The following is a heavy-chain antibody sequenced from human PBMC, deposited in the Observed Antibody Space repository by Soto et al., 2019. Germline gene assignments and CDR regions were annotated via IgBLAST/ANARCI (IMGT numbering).Heavy chain of an antibody. CDR1: GGSFSGYY. CDR2: INHSGST. V-gene: IGHV4-34*01. Sequence: SETLSLTCAVYGGSFSGYYWTWIRQPPGTGLEWIGEINHSGSTNYNPSLKSRITINPDISNNQASLHLNSVTPDDTAVYYCVRLIGNSWLDSWGQGTLVTVSS. J-gene: IGHJ5*01. CDR3: VRLIGNSWLDS. D-gene: IGHD2-8*01.